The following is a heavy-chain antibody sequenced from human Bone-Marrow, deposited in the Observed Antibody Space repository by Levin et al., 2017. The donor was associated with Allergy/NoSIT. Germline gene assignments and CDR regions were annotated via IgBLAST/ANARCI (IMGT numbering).Heavy chain of an antibody. D-gene: IGHD2-15*01. CDR2: VSHSDNT. CDR1: GASLSGYY. V-gene: IGHV4-34*01. J-gene: IGHJ4*02. CDR3: ARLLGGSGYFDS. Sequence: SETLSLTCSVNGASLSGYYWSWIRQPPGKGLEWIGEVSHSDNTIYNPSLKSRVTITTDTSQRQFSLKLSSVTAADTAIYFCARLLGGSGYFDSWGQGTLVTVSS.